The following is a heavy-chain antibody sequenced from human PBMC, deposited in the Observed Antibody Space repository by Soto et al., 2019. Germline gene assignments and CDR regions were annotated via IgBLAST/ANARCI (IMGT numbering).Heavy chain of an antibody. D-gene: IGHD6-19*01. CDR3: ARVSGIAVAVSNWFEP. V-gene: IGHV1-3*01. Sequence: ASVKVSCKASGYTVTSYAMHWVRQAPGQRLEWMGWINAGNGNTKYSQKFQGRVTITRDTSASTAYMELSSLRSEDTAVYYFARVSGIAVAVSNWFEPWGEGTLVTVSS. J-gene: IGHJ5*02. CDR1: GYTVTSYA. CDR2: INAGNGNT.